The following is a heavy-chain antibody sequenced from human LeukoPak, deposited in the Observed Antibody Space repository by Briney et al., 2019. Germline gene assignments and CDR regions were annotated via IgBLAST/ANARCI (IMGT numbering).Heavy chain of an antibody. CDR3: ARDHDSSGYYLFDY. CDR1: GGSFSGYY. CDR2: INHSGST. D-gene: IGHD3-22*01. V-gene: IGHV4-34*01. Sequence: SETLSLTCAVYGGSFSGYYWSWIRQPPGKGLEWIGEINHSGSTNYNPSLKSRVTISVDTSKNQFSLKLSSVTAADTAVYYCARDHDSSGYYLFDYWGQGTLVTVSS. J-gene: IGHJ4*02.